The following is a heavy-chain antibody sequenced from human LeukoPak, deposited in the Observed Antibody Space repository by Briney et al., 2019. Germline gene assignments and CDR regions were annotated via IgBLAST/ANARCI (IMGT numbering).Heavy chain of an antibody. CDR1: GFTFSSYW. J-gene: IGHJ5*02. CDR3: AREVSGDPWYNWFDP. V-gene: IGHV3-74*01. CDR2: INSDGSGT. Sequence: GGSLRLSCAASGFTFSSYWMHWVRQTPGKGLVWVSRINSDGSGTRYADSVKGRFTISRDNAKNTLYLQMNSLRADDTAVYYCAREVSGDPWYNWFDPWGQGTLVTVSS. D-gene: IGHD4-17*01.